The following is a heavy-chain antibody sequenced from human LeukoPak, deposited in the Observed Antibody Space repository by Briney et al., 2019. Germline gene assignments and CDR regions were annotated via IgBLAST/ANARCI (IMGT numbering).Heavy chain of an antibody. Sequence: GGSLRLSCAASGFTFSSYAMHWVRRAPGKGLEWVAVISYDGSNKYYADSVKGRFTIPRDNSKNTLFLQMNTLRAEDTAIYYCAKTTTRSYYYDTTGSNYFDPWGQGTLVTVSS. CDR1: GFTFSSYA. J-gene: IGHJ5*02. CDR2: ISYDGSNK. CDR3: AKTTTRSYYYDTTGSNYFDP. D-gene: IGHD3-22*01. V-gene: IGHV3-30-3*02.